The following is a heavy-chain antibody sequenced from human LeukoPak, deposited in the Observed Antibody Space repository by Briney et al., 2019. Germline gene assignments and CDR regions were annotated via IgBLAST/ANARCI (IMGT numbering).Heavy chain of an antibody. CDR3: TTDPYCGGDCRDY. J-gene: IGHJ4*02. CDR1: GFTFSNAW. CDR2: IKSRTNCGTT. Sequence: SRGSLRLSCAASGFTFSNAWMSWVRQAPGEGLEWVARIKSRTNCGTTDYDARVKGRFNISRDDSKHTLYLQMNSLKTEDTAVYYCTTDPYCGGDCRDYWGQGTLVTVSS. V-gene: IGHV3-15*01. D-gene: IGHD2-21*02.